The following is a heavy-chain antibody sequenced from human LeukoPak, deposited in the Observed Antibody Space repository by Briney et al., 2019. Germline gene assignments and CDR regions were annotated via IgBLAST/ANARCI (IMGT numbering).Heavy chain of an antibody. CDR1: GYSISSGYY. CDR3: ARRVGGTFDY. CDR2: FSHRGTS. Sequence: SXTLSLTCGVSGYSISSGYYWAWIRPPPGKGLEWIGSFSHRGTSYSHPSLKTRLPISLATSENQFSLRLSSVTAADTAVYYCARRVGGTFDYLGQGTLVTVSS. V-gene: IGHV4-38-2*01. J-gene: IGHJ4*02. D-gene: IGHD1-26*01.